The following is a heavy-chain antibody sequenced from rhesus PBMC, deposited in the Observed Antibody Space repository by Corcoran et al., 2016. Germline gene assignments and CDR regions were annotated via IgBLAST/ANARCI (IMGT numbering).Heavy chain of an antibody. CDR1: GGSFSSYW. V-gene: IGHV4-80*01. Sequence: QVQLQESGPGLVKPSETLSLTCAVSGGSFSSYWWSWIRQPPGKGLEWIGEINGNSGRTNYNPSLKSRVTISKEASKNQFSLKLSSVTAADTAVYYCARYSSGWFYDYWGQGVLVTVSS. D-gene: IGHD6-31*01. J-gene: IGHJ4*01. CDR2: INGNSGRT. CDR3: ARYSSGWFYDY.